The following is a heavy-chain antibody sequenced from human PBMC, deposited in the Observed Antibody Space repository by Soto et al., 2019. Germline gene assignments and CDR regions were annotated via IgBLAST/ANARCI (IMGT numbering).Heavy chain of an antibody. CDR3: ARGGMVRGVIITPDYYYGMDV. V-gene: IGHV1-46*03. CDR1: GYTFTSYY. D-gene: IGHD3-10*01. J-gene: IGHJ6*02. CDR2: INPSGGST. Sequence: ASVKVSCKASGYTFTSYYMHWVRQAPGQGLEWMGIINPSGGSTSYAQKFQGRVTMTRDTSTSTVYMELSSLRSEDTAVYYCARGGMVRGVIITPDYYYGMDVWGQGTTVTVSS.